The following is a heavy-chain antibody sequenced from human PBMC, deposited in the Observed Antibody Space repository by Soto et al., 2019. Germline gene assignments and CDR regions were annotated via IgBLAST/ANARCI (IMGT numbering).Heavy chain of an antibody. D-gene: IGHD2-15*01. J-gene: IGHJ4*02. Sequence: TGGSLRLSCAASGFTFDDYAMHWVRQAPGKGLEWVSGISWNSGSIGYADSVKGRFTISRDNAKNSLYLQMNSLRAEDTALYYCAKDRKPLPIVGLDYWGQGTLVTVSS. CDR1: GFTFDDYA. CDR3: AKDRKPLPIVGLDY. CDR2: ISWNSGSI. V-gene: IGHV3-9*01.